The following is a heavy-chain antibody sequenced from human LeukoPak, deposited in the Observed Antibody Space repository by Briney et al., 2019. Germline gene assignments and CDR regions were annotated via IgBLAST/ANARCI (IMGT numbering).Heavy chain of an antibody. CDR3: AKDRSSGWYGGSDY. V-gene: IGHV3-30*18. D-gene: IGHD6-19*01. CDR1: GFTFSSYG. Sequence: GGSLRLSCAASGFTFSSYGMHWVRQAPGKGLEWVAVISDDGSKKYYVDSVKGRFTISRDNSKNTLYLQMNSLRAEETAVYYCAKDRSSGWYGGSDYWGQGTLVTVSS. J-gene: IGHJ4*02. CDR2: ISDDGSKK.